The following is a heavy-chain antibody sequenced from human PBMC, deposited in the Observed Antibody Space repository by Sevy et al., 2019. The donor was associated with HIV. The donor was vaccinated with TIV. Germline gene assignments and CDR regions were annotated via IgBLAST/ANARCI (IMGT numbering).Heavy chain of an antibody. V-gene: IGHV3-15*01. CDR2: IKSKKDGGAT. CDR3: SSQGERY. Sequence: GGSLRLSCSASGFPFNKEWMSWVRQAPGMGLEWVGRIKSKKDGGATDYAAPANGRFTISRDDSKNTLYLQMNSLKIEETGFYYCSSQGERYWGLGTLVTVSS. J-gene: IGHJ4*02. D-gene: IGHD3-16*01. CDR1: GFPFNKEW.